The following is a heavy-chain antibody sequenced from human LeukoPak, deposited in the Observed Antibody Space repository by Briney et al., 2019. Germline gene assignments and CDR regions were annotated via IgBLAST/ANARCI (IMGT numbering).Heavy chain of an antibody. J-gene: IGHJ4*02. Sequence: SETLSLTCIVSGGSISSYYWSWIRQPPGKGLEWIGFVYDSGSTNYNPSLKSRVTISVDTSKNQFSLRLSSVTAADTAVYYCARDADQGKGFDYWGQGTLVTVSS. CDR3: ARDADQGKGFDY. CDR2: VYDSGST. V-gene: IGHV4-59*01. CDR1: GGSISSYY.